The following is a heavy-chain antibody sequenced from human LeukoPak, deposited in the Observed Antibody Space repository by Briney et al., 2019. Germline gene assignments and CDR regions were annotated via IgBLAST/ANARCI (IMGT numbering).Heavy chain of an antibody. CDR1: GGSISSSNW. CDR3: ARGRSGSYPLDY. Sequence: SETLSLTCAVSGGSISSSNWWSWVRPPPGKGLEWIGEIYHSGSTNYNPSLKSRVTISVDKSKNQFSPKLSSVTAADTAVYYCARGRSGSYPLDYWGQGTLVTVSS. V-gene: IGHV4-4*02. D-gene: IGHD3-10*01. J-gene: IGHJ4*02. CDR2: IYHSGST.